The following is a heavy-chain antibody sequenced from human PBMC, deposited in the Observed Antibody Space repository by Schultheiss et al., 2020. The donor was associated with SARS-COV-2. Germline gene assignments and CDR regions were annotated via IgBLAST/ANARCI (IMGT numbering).Heavy chain of an antibody. Sequence: ASVKVSCKASGYTFTSYGISWVRQAPGQGLEWMGWISAYNGNTNYAQKLQGRVTMTTDTSTSTAYMELRSLRSDDTAVYYCARLTNDILTGYHFDYWGQGTLVTVSS. D-gene: IGHD3-9*01. CDR1: GYTFTSYG. V-gene: IGHV1-18*01. CDR2: ISAYNGNT. CDR3: ARLTNDILTGYHFDY. J-gene: IGHJ4*02.